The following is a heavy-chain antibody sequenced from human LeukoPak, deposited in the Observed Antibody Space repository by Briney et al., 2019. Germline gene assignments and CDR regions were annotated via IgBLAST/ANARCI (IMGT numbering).Heavy chain of an antibody. CDR1: GGSISSGSYY. CDR2: IYTSGST. J-gene: IGHJ4*02. Sequence: SETLSLACTDSGGSISSGSYYWSWIRQPAGKGVEGIGRIYTSGSTNYNPSLKSRVTISVDTSKNQFSLKLSSVTAADTAVYYCASHVRGVGATIDYWRQGTLVTVSS. V-gene: IGHV4-61*02. D-gene: IGHD1-26*01. CDR3: ASHVRGVGATIDY.